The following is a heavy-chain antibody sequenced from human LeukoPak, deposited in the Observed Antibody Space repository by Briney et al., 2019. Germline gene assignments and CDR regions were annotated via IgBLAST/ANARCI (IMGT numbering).Heavy chain of an antibody. Sequence: GGSLRLSCAASGFTFDDYGMSWVRQAPGKGLEWVSGINWNGGSTGYADSVKGRFTISRDNAKNSLYLQMNSLRAEDTALYYCARGSSGWYKVPSDCWGQGTLVTVSS. CDR3: ARGSSGWYKVPSDC. CDR1: GFTFDDYG. J-gene: IGHJ4*02. V-gene: IGHV3-20*04. D-gene: IGHD6-19*01. CDR2: INWNGGST.